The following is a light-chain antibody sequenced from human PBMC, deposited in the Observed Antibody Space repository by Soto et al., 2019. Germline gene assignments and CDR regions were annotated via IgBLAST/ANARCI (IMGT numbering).Light chain of an antibody. CDR1: QNIRIY. Sequence: DIQMTQSPSSLSASVGDRVTITCRASQNIRIYLNWYQLKPGKAPNLLIYAASSLHSGVPSRFSGSGSGTDFALSISNLQPEDSATNYCQQSYSTPAWTVGQGTKVEIK. CDR2: AAS. CDR3: QQSYSTPAWT. V-gene: IGKV1-39*01. J-gene: IGKJ1*01.